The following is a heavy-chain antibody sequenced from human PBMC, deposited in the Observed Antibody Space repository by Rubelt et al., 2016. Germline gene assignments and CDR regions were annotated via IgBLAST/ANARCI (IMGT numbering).Heavy chain of an antibody. CDR3: ARSRELWMGYGMDV. V-gene: IGHV3-48*01. CDR2: ITSSSSSI. J-gene: IGHJ6*02. Sequence: SMHWVRQAPGKGLDWVSYITSSSSSIYYADSVKGRFTISRDNAKNSLYLQMNSLRAEDTAVYYCARSRELWMGYGMDVWGQGTTVTVSS. CDR1: S. D-gene: IGHD1-26*01.